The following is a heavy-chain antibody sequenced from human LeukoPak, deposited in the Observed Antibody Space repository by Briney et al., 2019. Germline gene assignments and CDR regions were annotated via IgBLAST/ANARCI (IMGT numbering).Heavy chain of an antibody. Sequence: SQTLSLTCTVSGYSISSGYYWGWIRQPPGKGLEWIGSIYHSGSTYYNPSLKSRVTISVDTSKNQFSLKLSSVTAADTAVYYCARATAGTTLFEGIDYWGQGTLVTVSS. CDR2: IYHSGST. CDR3: ARATAGTTLFEGIDY. J-gene: IGHJ4*02. V-gene: IGHV4-38-2*02. D-gene: IGHD1-1*01. CDR1: GYSISSGYY.